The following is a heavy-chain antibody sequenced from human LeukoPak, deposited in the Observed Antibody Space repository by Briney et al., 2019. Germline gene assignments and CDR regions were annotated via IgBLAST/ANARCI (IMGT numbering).Heavy chain of an antibody. V-gene: IGHV4-34*01. CDR2: INHSGST. CDR3: ARGRGGGNPGYYIDY. J-gene: IGHJ4*02. D-gene: IGHD4-23*01. Sequence: SETLSLTCAVYGGSFSGYYWSWIRQPPGKGLEWIGEINHSGSTNYNPSLKSRVTISVDTSKNQFSLKLSSVTAADTAVYYCARGRGGGNPGYYIDYWGQGTLVTVSS. CDR1: GGSFSGYY.